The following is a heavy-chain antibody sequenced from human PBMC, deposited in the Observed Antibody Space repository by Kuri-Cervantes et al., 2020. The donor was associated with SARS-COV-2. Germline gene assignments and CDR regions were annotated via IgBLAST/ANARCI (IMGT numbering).Heavy chain of an antibody. CDR3: ARDWAPGVATREFDY. D-gene: IGHD6-6*01. V-gene: IGHV3-74*01. Sequence: GGSLRLSCAASGFTFSSYWMHWVRQAPGKGLVWVSRINSDGSSTSYADSVKGRFTISGDNAKNTLYLQMNSLRAEDTAVYYCARDWAPGVATREFDYWGQGTLVTVSS. CDR1: GFTFSSYW. CDR2: INSDGSST. J-gene: IGHJ4*02.